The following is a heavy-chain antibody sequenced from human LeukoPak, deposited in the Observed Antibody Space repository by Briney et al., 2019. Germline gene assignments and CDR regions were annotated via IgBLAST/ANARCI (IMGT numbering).Heavy chain of an antibody. CDR3: AREGCTNGVCYLDY. D-gene: IGHD2-8*01. V-gene: IGHV4-4*07. Sequence: PSETLSLTCIVSGDSISNYYWSWIRQPAGKGLEWIGRIYTSGSTNYNPSLKSRVTISVDTSKNQFSLKLSSVTAADTAVYYCAREGCTNGVCYLDYWGQGTLVTVSS. CDR1: GDSISNYY. J-gene: IGHJ4*02. CDR2: IYTSGST.